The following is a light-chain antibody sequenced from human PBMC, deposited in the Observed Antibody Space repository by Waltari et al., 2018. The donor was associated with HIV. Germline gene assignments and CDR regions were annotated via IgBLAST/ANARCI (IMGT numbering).Light chain of an antibody. CDR3: QKLYSFPLT. CDR1: QVISSY. Sequence: DIQLTQSPSFLSASVGDRVTITCRASQVISSYLAWYQQKPGKAPRLLIYAASTLQSGVPSRFSGSGSGTEFTLTITSLQPEDFATYYCQKLYSFPLTFGGGTKVEIK. CDR2: AAS. V-gene: IGKV1-9*01. J-gene: IGKJ4*01.